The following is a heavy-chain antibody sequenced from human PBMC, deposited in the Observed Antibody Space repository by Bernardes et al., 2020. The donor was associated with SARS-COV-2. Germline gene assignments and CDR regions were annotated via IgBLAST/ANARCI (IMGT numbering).Heavy chain of an antibody. CDR2: IIPILGIA. Sequence: SVKVSCKASGGTFSSYTISWVRQAPGQGLEWMGRIIPILGIANYAQKFQGRVTITADKSTSTAYMELSSLRSEDTAVYYCARGEGIVVVPAAYLSMDVWGQGTTVTVSS. J-gene: IGHJ6*02. D-gene: IGHD2-2*01. V-gene: IGHV1-69*02. CDR1: GGTFSSYT. CDR3: ARGEGIVVVPAAYLSMDV.